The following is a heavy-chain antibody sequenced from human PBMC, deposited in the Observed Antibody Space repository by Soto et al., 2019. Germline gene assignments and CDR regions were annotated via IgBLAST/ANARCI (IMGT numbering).Heavy chain of an antibody. D-gene: IGHD3-3*01. Sequence: GGSLRLSCAASGFTFSSYAMHWVRQAPGKGLEWVAVISYDGSNKYYADSVKGRFTISRDNSKNTLYLQMNSLRAEDTAVYYCARDRSDFWSGYFRPNYYYYGMDVWGQGTTVTVSS. CDR3: ARDRSDFWSGYFRPNYYYYGMDV. V-gene: IGHV3-30-3*01. CDR2: ISYDGSNK. J-gene: IGHJ6*02. CDR1: GFTFSSYA.